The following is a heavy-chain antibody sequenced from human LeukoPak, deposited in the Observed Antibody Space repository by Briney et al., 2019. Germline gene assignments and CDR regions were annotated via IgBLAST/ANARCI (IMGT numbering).Heavy chain of an antibody. D-gene: IGHD3-22*01. J-gene: IGHJ6*02. CDR2: IYPGDSDT. Sequence: GESLKISCKGSGYSFTSYWIGWVRQMPGKGLEWMGIIYPGDSDTRYSPSFRGQVTISADKSISTAYLQWSGLKASDTAMYYCARHTSFRYYYDSSGPDVWGQGTTVTVSS. CDR3: ARHTSFRYYYDSSGPDV. V-gene: IGHV5-51*01. CDR1: GYSFTSYW.